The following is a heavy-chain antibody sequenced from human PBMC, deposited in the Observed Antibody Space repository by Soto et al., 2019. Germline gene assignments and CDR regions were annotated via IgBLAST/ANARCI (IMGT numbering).Heavy chain of an antibody. CDR1: GFTFSSYA. CDR2: ISGSGGST. J-gene: IGHJ4*02. D-gene: IGHD6-6*01. Sequence: EVQLLESGGGLVQPGGSLRLSCAASGFTFSSYAMSWVRQAPGKGLEWVSAISGSGGSTYYADSVKGRFTISRDNSKNTLYLQMNSLRVEDTAVYYCAKGLAARNYYFDYWGQGTLVTVSS. V-gene: IGHV3-23*01. CDR3: AKGLAARNYYFDY.